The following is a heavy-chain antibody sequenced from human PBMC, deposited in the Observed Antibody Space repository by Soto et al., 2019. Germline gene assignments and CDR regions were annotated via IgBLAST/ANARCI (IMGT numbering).Heavy chain of an antibody. CDR3: ARSLSPASAGGPLDV. CDR1: GFRFKTFA. D-gene: IGHD6-13*01. J-gene: IGHJ3*01. Sequence: QEQLVQSGGGVVQPGRSLRLSCAASGFRFKTFAMFWVRQPPGQGLEWVATVSFDATVQDYAESVKGRFIVSRDNSDNTLYLQLNNLRVDDTAIYYCARSLSPASAGGPLDVWGQGAAVTVAS. CDR2: VSFDATVQ. V-gene: IGHV3-33*05.